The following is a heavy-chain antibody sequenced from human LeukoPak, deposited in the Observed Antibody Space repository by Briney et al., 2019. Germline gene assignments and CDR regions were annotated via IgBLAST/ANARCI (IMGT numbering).Heavy chain of an antibody. Sequence: KPGGSLRLSCAASGFTFSDYYMSWIRQAPGKGLDWVSYISSSGSTIYYADSVKGRFTITRDNAKNSLYLQMNSLRAEDTAVYYCARVELATAMAYYYYGMDVWGQGTTVTVSS. J-gene: IGHJ6*02. CDR2: ISSSGSTI. CDR3: ARVELATAMAYYYYGMDV. V-gene: IGHV3-11*01. CDR1: GFTFSDYY. D-gene: IGHD5-18*01.